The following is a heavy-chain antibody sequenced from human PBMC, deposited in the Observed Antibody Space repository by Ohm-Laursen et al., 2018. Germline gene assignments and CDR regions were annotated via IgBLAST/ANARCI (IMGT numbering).Heavy chain of an antibody. CDR3: ARGAYAS. V-gene: IGHV3-7*01. CDR1: GFTMRNYW. D-gene: IGHD3-16*01. J-gene: IGHJ5*02. CDR2: IKPDASEE. Sequence: SLRLSCAASGFTMRNYWMSWVRQAPGKGLEWVANIKPDASEEHYVDSVKGRFTISRDNAKNSLYLQMNSLRADDTAVYYCARGAYASWGQGTLVTVSS.